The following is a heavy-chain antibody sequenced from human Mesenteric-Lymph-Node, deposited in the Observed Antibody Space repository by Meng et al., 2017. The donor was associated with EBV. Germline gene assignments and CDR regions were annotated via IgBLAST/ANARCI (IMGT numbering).Heavy chain of an antibody. J-gene: IGHJ4*02. D-gene: IGHD2-2*02. CDR3: ERVAAIPFDY. Sequence: YNTHSLKGRFRISRDNARQSLHLQMNSLRAEETAVYYCERVAAIPFDYWGQGTLVTVSS. V-gene: IGHV3-21*01.